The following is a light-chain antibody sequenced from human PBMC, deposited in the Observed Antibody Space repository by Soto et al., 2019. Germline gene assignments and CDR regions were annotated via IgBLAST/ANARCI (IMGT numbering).Light chain of an antibody. Sequence: QSVLTQPPSASGTPGQRVTLSCSGSSSNIGSNTVYWYQQLPGTAPKLLIYSNNQRPSGVPDRFSGSKSGTSASLAISGLQSEDEAEYYCAAWDDSLNGPVFGGGTKLTVL. CDR1: SSNIGSNT. CDR2: SNN. CDR3: AAWDDSLNGPV. J-gene: IGLJ2*01. V-gene: IGLV1-44*01.